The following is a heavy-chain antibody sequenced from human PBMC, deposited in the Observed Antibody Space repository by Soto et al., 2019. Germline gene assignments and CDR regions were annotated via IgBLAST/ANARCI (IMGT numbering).Heavy chain of an antibody. J-gene: IGHJ4*02. CDR2: IKQDGSEK. D-gene: IGHD6-19*01. CDR1: GFTFSSYW. Sequence: GGSLRLSCAASGFTFSSYWMSWVRQAPGKGLEWVANIKQDGSEKYYVDSVKGRFTISRDNAKNSLYLQMNSLRAEDTAVYYCAREYSSGWYWALDYWGQGTLVTVSS. V-gene: IGHV3-7*01. CDR3: AREYSSGWYWALDY.